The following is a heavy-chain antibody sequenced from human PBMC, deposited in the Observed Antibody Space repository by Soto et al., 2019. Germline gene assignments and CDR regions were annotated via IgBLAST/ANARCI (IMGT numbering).Heavy chain of an antibody. CDR1: GGSFSGFY. J-gene: IGHJ4*02. CDR3: SRGVDAYKGGKY. Sequence: QVQLQQWGAGLLKPSETLSLTCAVYGGSFSGFYCNWIRQSPGKGLEWVGEIHPSGSISYNPSLKSRVTISLCASEEQFSLGVPSVTAADTAIYYCSRGVDAYKGGKYWGQGTQVTVSS. CDR2: IHPSGSI. D-gene: IGHD1-1*01. V-gene: IGHV4-34*02.